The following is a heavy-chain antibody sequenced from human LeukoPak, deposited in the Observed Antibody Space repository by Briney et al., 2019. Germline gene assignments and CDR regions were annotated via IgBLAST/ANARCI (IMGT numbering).Heavy chain of an antibody. CDR3: AREYLLEWYGFDY. V-gene: IGHV3-7*01. Sequence: GGSLRLSCAASGFTFSSYWMSWVRQAPGKGLEWVANIKQDGSEKYYVDSVKGRFTISRDNAKNSLYLQMNSLRAEDTAVYYCAREYLLEWYGFDYWGQGTPVTVSS. CDR1: GFTFSSYW. J-gene: IGHJ4*02. D-gene: IGHD3-3*01. CDR2: IKQDGSEK.